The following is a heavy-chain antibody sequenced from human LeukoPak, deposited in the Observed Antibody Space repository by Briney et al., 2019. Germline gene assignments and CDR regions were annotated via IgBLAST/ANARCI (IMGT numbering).Heavy chain of an antibody. CDR1: GYTFTNYD. CDR2: MNPNSGNT. V-gene: IGHV1-8*01. Sequence: ASVKVSCKASGYTFTNYDINWVRQATGQGLEWMGWMNPNSGNTGYAQKFQDRVSLTRDTSITTAYMELSSLRSGDTAVYYCARGPVEAVYGVSTEDWGQGTTVTVSS. CDR3: ARGPVEAVYGVSTED. J-gene: IGHJ6*02. D-gene: IGHD1-26*01.